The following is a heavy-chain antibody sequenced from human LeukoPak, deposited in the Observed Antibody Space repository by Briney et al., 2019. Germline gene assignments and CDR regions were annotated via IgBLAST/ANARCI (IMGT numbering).Heavy chain of an antibody. V-gene: IGHV5-51*01. D-gene: IGHD6-19*01. CDR3: ARLTYSSGWYPPLLLDY. J-gene: IGHJ4*02. Sequence: GESLKISCKGSGYSFTSYWIGWVRQMPGKGLEWMGIIYPGDPDNRYSPSFQGQVTISADKSISTAYLQWSSLKASDTAMYYCARLTYSSGWYPPLLLDYWGQGTLVTVSS. CDR2: IYPGDPDN. CDR1: GYSFTSYW.